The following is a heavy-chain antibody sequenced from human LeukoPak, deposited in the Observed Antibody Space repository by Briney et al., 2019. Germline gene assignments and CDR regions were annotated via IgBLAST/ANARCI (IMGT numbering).Heavy chain of an antibody. D-gene: IGHD4-17*01. V-gene: IGHV1-3*01. CDR1: GYTFTSYA. CDR2: INAGNGNT. Sequence: ASVKVSCKASGYTFTSYAMHWVRQAPGQRLEWMGWINAGNGNTKYSQKFQGRVTMTRDTSISTAYMELSRLRSDDTAVYYCARGGYGDYTFDYWGQGTLVTVSS. CDR3: ARGGYGDYTFDY. J-gene: IGHJ4*02.